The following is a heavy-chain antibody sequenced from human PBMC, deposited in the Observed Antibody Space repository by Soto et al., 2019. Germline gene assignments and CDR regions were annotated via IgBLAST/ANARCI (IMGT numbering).Heavy chain of an antibody. CDR1: GGSISSSSYY. J-gene: IGHJ4*02. CDR2: IYYSGST. D-gene: IGHD6-19*01. V-gene: IGHV4-39*01. CDR3: ARLRIAVAETCFDY. Sequence: SETLSLTCTVSGGSISSSSYYWGWIRQPPGKGLEWIGSIYYSGSTYYNPSLKSRVTISVDTSKNQFSLKLSSVTAADTAVYYCARLRIAVAETCFDYWGQGTLVTVSS.